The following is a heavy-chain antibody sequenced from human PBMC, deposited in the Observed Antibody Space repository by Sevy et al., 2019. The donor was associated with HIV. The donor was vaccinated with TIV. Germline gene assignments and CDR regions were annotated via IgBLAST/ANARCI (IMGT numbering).Heavy chain of an antibody. CDR3: TSMTTVEGVFDF. J-gene: IGHJ4*02. Sequence: GGSLRLSCAASGFTFHNAWMSWVRQAPGKGLEWIGRIKSKSDGGTTDFAAPVKGRFTISRDDSQNKLFLQMNSLKTADTAVYYCTSMTTVEGVFDFWGQGTLVTVSS. CDR1: GFTFHNAW. CDR2: IKSKSDGGTT. D-gene: IGHD4-17*01. V-gene: IGHV3-15*01.